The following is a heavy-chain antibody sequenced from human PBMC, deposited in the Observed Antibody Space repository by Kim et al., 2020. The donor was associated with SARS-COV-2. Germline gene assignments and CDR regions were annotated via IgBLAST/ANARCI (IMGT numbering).Heavy chain of an antibody. V-gene: IGHV3-53*01. Sequence: GSLRLSCAASGFTVSSNYMSWVRQAPGKGLEWVSVIYSGGSTYYADSVKGRFTISRDNSKNTLYLQMNSLRAEDTAVYYCARDAVSYGMDVWGQGTTVTVSS. CDR2: IYSGGST. CDR1: GFTVSSNY. J-gene: IGHJ6*02. CDR3: ARDAVSYGMDV. D-gene: IGHD3-16*01.